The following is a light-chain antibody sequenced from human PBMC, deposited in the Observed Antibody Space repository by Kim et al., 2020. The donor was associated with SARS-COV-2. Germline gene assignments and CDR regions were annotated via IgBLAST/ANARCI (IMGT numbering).Light chain of an antibody. J-gene: IGLJ1*01. Sequence: GQSVTITCTRTRSDVGAYDYVSWYQQHAGTAPKLIIYDVSKRSSGVPERFSASKSGNTASLTISGLQVEDEAEYSCCSYAGRSIYVFGGGTKVTVL. CDR1: RSDVGAYDY. V-gene: IGLV2-11*03. CDR2: DVS. CDR3: CSYAGRSIYV.